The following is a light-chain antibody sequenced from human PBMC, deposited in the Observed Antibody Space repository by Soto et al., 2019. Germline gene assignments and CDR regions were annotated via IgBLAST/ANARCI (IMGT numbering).Light chain of an antibody. Sequence: EIGLKQSPGAVSLSPGERATLSCRASQSVSSSFLAWYQQKVGQAPSLLIDGASSRATGIPDRFSGSGSGTDFTLTICRLEPEDFAVYFCLRYSSSQWAFGQ. V-gene: IGKV3-20*01. CDR1: QSVSSSF. J-gene: IGKJ1*01. CDR2: GAS. CDR3: LRYSSSQWA.